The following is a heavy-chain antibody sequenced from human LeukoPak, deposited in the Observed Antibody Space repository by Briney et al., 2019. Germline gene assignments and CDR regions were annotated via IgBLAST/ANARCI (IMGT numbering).Heavy chain of an antibody. CDR3: ARVAAEVVGVPGAIGFGWLRRDYYYMDV. D-gene: IGHD2-2*02. Sequence: ASVKVSCKASGYTFTSYYMHWVRQAPGEGLEWMGIINPSGGSTSYAQKFQGRVTMTRDMSTSTVYMELSSLRSEDTAEYYCARVAAEVVGVPGAIGFGWLRRDYYYMDVWGKGTTVTVSS. CDR2: INPSGGST. J-gene: IGHJ6*03. CDR1: GYTFTSYY. V-gene: IGHV1-46*01.